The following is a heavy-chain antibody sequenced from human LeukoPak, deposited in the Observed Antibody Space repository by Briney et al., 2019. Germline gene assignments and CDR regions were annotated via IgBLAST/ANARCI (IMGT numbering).Heavy chain of an antibody. V-gene: IGHV4-61*05. J-gene: IGHJ4*02. CDR1: GGSISSSSYY. D-gene: IGHD2-15*01. Sequence: PSETLSLTCTVSGGSISSSSYYWGWIRQPPGKGLEWIGYIYYSGSTNYNPSLKSRVSISVDTSNNQFSLRLSSVTAADTAVYYCANRILGYCPDDNCYSLDYFDYWGQGTLVTVSS. CDR2: IYYSGST. CDR3: ANRILGYCPDDNCYSLDYFDY.